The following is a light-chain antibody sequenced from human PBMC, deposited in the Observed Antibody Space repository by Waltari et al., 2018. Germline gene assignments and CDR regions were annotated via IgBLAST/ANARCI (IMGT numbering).Light chain of an antibody. CDR3: CSYAGLGIYV. CDR1: SSDVGNYNL. J-gene: IGLJ1*01. CDR2: EVT. Sequence: QSGLTQPASVSGSPGQSITIPCTGTSSDVGNYNLVSWYQQYPGKAPKLMVYEVTRRSSGVSDRFSGSKSGNTASLTIYGLQSEDEADYYCCSYAGLGIYVFGTGTKVTV. V-gene: IGLV2-23*02.